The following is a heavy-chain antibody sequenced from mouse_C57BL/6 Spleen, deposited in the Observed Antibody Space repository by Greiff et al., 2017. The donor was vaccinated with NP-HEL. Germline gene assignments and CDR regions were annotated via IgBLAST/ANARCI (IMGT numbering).Heavy chain of an antibody. Sequence: QVQLKESGPELVKPGASVKISCKASGYAFSSSWMNWVKQRPGKGLEWIGRIYPGDGDTNYNGKFKGKATRTADKSSSTAYMQLSSLTSEDSAVYCCARGYGSRSGYWGQRTSVTVSS. J-gene: IGHJ4*01. CDR2: IYPGDGDT. D-gene: IGHD1-1*01. CDR1: GYAFSSSW. V-gene: IGHV1-82*01. CDR3: ARGYGSRSGY.